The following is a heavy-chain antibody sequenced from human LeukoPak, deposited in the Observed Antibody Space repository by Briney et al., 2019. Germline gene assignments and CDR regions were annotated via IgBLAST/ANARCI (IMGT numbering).Heavy chain of an antibody. CDR3: ARYDYLVLSADY. CDR2: INPNSGGT. Sequence: ASVKVSCKASGYTFTGCYMHWVRQAPGQGLEWMGWINPNSGGTNYAQKFQGRVTMTRDTSISTAYMELSRLRSDDTAVYYCARYDYLVLSADYWGQGTLVTVSS. J-gene: IGHJ4*02. CDR1: GYTFTGCY. D-gene: IGHD2-8*01. V-gene: IGHV1-2*02.